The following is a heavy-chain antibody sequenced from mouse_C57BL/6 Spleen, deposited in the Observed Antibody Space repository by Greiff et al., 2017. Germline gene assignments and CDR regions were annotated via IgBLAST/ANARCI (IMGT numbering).Heavy chain of an antibody. D-gene: IGHD3-2*02. J-gene: IGHJ2*01. CDR3: ARRLLFVYCDY. Sequence: QVQLQQPGAELVKPGASVKMSCKASGYTFTSYWITWVKQRPGQCLEWIGDIYPGSGSTNYNVKFKSKATLTVDTSSSTAYMQLSSLTSEDSAVYYCARRLLFVYCDYWGQGTTLTVSS. V-gene: IGHV1-55*01. CDR1: GYTFTSYW. CDR2: IYPGSGST.